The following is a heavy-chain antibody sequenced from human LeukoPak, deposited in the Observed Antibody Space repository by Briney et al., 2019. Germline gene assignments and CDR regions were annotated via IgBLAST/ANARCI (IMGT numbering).Heavy chain of an antibody. CDR3: TRGRFSMLTETYFFDS. Sequence: PSETLSLTCTVSGGSISSYYWTWVRQPPGKALEWVGYIYFSGSTNYNPSLESRLTISLDTPKKQFSLNLTSVTAADTATYYCTRGRFSMLTETYFFDSRGQGSLVIVSS. CDR2: IYFSGST. V-gene: IGHV4-59*01. D-gene: IGHD2-8*01. J-gene: IGHJ4*02. CDR1: GGSISSYY.